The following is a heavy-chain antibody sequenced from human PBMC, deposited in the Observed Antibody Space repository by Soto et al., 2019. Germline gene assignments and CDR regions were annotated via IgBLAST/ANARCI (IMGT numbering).Heavy chain of an antibody. D-gene: IGHD3-16*02. CDR3: ARQLRLGELSPYYYYYYMDV. V-gene: IGHV1-69*10. Sequence: ASVKVSCKASGGTFSSYAISWVRQAPGQGLEWMGGIIPIFGIANYAQKFQGRVTITADKSTSTAYMELSSLRSEDTAVYYCARQLRLGELSPYYYYYYMDVWGKGTTVTVSS. CDR2: IIPIFGIA. J-gene: IGHJ6*03. CDR1: GGTFSSYA.